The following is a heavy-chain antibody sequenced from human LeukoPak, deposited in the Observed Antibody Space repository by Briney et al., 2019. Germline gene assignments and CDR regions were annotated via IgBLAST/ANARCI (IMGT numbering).Heavy chain of an antibody. J-gene: IGHJ5*02. CDR2: ISYDGSNK. D-gene: IGHD6-19*01. Sequence: PGGSLRLSCAASGFTFRSYGVHWVRQAPGKGLEWVAVISYDGSNKYYADSVKGRFTISRDNSKNTLYLQMNSLRAEDTAVYYCVKVVDAVRKFDPWGQGTLVTVSS. CDR1: GFTFRSYG. V-gene: IGHV3-30*18. CDR3: VKVVDAVRKFDP.